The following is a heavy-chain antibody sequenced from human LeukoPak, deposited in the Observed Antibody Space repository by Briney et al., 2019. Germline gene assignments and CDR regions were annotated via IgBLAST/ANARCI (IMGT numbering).Heavy chain of an antibody. CDR1: GVSISDGFY. J-gene: IGHJ4*02. Sequence: SETLSLTCAVSGVSISDGFYWGWIRQPPGKGLEWIGSLFHNGPSYYNPSLESRVIITMDTSKNHFFLKLTSVTAADTAVYYCAKDNYGFFDYWGQGTLVTVSS. CDR3: AKDNYGFFDY. CDR2: LFHNGPS. D-gene: IGHD4-17*01. V-gene: IGHV4-38-2*02.